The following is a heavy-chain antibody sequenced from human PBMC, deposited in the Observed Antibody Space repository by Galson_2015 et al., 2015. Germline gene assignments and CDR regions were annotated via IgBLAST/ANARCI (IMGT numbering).Heavy chain of an antibody. CDR2: ISSSSSYI. Sequence: SLRLSCVASGFTFSSYRMNWVRQAPGKGLEWVSSISSSSSYIYYADSVKGRFTISRDNAKNSLYLQMNSLRAEDTAVYYCARDPEYSGSYLSDYWGQGTLVTVSS. CDR3: ARDPEYSGSYLSDY. V-gene: IGHV3-21*01. CDR1: GFTFSSYR. J-gene: IGHJ4*02. D-gene: IGHD1-26*01.